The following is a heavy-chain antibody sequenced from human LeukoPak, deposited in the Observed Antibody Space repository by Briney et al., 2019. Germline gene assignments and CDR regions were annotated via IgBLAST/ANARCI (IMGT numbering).Heavy chain of an antibody. V-gene: IGHV4-59*01. Sequence: PSETLSLTCTVSGGSISSYYWSWIRQPPGKGLEWIGYIYYSGSTNYNPSLKSRVTISVDTSKNQFSLKLSSVTAADTAVYYCARGLCYGSGSYYYFDYWGQGTLVTVSS. CDR1: GGSISSYY. CDR2: IYYSGST. D-gene: IGHD3-10*01. CDR3: ARGLCYGSGSYYYFDY. J-gene: IGHJ4*02.